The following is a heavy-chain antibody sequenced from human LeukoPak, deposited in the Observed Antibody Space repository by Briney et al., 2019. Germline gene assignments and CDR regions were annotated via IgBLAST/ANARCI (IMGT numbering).Heavy chain of an antibody. Sequence: SETLSLTCAVYGGSFSGYYWSWIRQPPGKGLEWIGEINHSGSTNYNPSLKSRVTISVDTSKNQFSLQLSSVTAADTAVYYCARGQDFWSGYNYWGQGNLVTVSS. V-gene: IGHV4-34*01. D-gene: IGHD3-3*01. CDR3: ARGQDFWSGYNY. CDR2: INHSGST. J-gene: IGHJ4*02. CDR1: GGSFSGYY.